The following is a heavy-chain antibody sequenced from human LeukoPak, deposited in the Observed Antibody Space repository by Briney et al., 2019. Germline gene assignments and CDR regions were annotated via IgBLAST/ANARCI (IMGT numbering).Heavy chain of an antibody. CDR2: TSSSSSYI. V-gene: IGHV3-21*01. CDR3: ARDYTMIRYYFDY. Sequence: PGGSLRLSCAASGFTFSSYSMNWVRQAPGKGLEWVSSTSSSSSYIYYADSVKGRFTISRDNAKNSLYLQMNSLRAEDTAVYYCARDYTMIRYYFDYWGQGTLVTVSS. J-gene: IGHJ4*02. D-gene: IGHD3-22*01. CDR1: GFTFSSYS.